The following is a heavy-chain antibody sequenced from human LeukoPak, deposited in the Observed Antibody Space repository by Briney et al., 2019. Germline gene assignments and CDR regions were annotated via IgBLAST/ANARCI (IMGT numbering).Heavy chain of an antibody. D-gene: IGHD6-19*01. CDR2: ISSSSSYI. Sequence: PGGSLRPSCAASGFTFSSYSMNWVRQAPGKGLEWVSSISSSSSYIYYADSVKGRFTISRDNAKNSLYLQMNSLRAEDMAVYYCAKDHLPAVAGKGELDYWGQGTLVTVSS. CDR3: AKDHLPAVAGKGELDY. V-gene: IGHV3-21*04. CDR1: GFTFSSYS. J-gene: IGHJ4*02.